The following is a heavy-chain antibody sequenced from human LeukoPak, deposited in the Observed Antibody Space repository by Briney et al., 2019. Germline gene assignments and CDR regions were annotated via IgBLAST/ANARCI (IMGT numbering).Heavy chain of an antibody. V-gene: IGHV1-69*05. CDR1: RGTFSVYA. J-gene: IGHJ6*03. Sequence: SLKVSCKASRGTFSVYAISWVRQAPGQGLKWMGGIIPIFGTANYAQKFQGRVTITTDESTSTAYMELSSLRSEDTAVYYCARVKGGPGGYQLEYYYYMDVWGKGTTVTVSS. CDR3: ARVKGGPGGYQLEYYYYMDV. CDR2: IIPIFGTA. D-gene: IGHD3-16*02.